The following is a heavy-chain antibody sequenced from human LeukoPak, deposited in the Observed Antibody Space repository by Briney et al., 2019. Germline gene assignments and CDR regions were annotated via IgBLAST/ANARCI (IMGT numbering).Heavy chain of an antibody. CDR2: LYYSGST. Sequence: SETLSLTCTVSGGSISTSSYYWGWIGQPPGKGLEWIGSLYYSGSTYYNPSLKSRVTISIDTSKNQFSLKLRSVTAADTAVYYCARKEGGQLANTRRWFDPWGQGTLVTVSS. CDR1: GGSISTSSYY. V-gene: IGHV4-39*07. CDR3: ARKEGGQLANTRRWFDP. J-gene: IGHJ5*02. D-gene: IGHD6-13*01.